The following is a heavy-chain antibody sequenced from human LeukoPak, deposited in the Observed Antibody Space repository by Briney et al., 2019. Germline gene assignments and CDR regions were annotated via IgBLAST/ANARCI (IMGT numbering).Heavy chain of an antibody. D-gene: IGHD2-15*01. Sequence: SETLSLTCTVSGGSISSADYYWSWIRQPPGKGLEWIGYIYYSGSTYYNPSLKSRVTISVDMSKNQFSLKLSSVTAADSAAYYCARVWGYCSGDDCDCEGMDYYHGLDVWGQGTTVTVSS. V-gene: IGHV4-30-4*01. J-gene: IGHJ6*02. CDR2: IYYSGST. CDR3: ARVWGYCSGDDCDCEGMDYYHGLDV. CDR1: GGSISSADYY.